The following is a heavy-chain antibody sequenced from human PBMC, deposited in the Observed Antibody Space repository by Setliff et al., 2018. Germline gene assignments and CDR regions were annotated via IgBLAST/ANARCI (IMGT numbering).Heavy chain of an antibody. V-gene: IGHV1-46*01. CDR3: ARDVFPYHYEGAFDI. J-gene: IGHJ3*02. D-gene: IGHD3-22*01. Sequence: GASVKVSCKASGVTFSNYDITWVRQAPGQGLEWLGTINPSSGRTSYAQKFQGRVTMTRDTSTSTVYMDMSSLRSEDTAVYYCARDVFPYHYEGAFDIWGQGTMVTVSS. CDR1: GVTFSNYD. CDR2: INPSSGRT.